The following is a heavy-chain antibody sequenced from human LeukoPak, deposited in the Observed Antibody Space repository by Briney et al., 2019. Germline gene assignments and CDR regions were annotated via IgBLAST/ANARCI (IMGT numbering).Heavy chain of an antibody. Sequence: GGSLRLSCAASGFTFSSYAMHWVRQAPGKGLEYVSAISSNGGSTYYANSVKGRFTISRDNSKNTLYLQMGSLRAEDMAVYYCARAGTDYGDCVSTLRFGYYYYYMDVWGKGTTVTVSS. D-gene: IGHD4-17*01. J-gene: IGHJ6*03. V-gene: IGHV3-64*01. CDR1: GFTFSSYA. CDR2: ISSNGGST. CDR3: ARAGTDYGDCVSTLRFGYYYYYMDV.